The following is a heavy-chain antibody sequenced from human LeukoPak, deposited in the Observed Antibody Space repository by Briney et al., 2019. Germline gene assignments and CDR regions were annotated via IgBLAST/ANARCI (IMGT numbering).Heavy chain of an antibody. V-gene: IGHV3-73*01. CDR3: TKGSYYTWATGY. Sequence: GGSLKLSCAASGFTFSGSAMHWVRQASGKGLEWVGRIRSKANSYATAYAASVKGRFTISRDDSKNTAYLQMNSLKTEDTAAYYCTKGSYYTWATGYWGQGTLVTVSS. CDR2: IRSKANSYAT. J-gene: IGHJ4*02. D-gene: IGHD1-26*01. CDR1: GFTFSGSA.